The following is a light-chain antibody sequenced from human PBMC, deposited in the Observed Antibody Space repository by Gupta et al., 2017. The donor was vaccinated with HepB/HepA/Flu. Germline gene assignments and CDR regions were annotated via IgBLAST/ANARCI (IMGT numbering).Light chain of an antibody. Sequence: DSVMTQSARSLPVTPGAPASISCRSSQSLLHSNGYNYLDWYLQKPGQSPQLLIYLGSNRASGVPDRFSGSGSGTDFTLKISRVEAEDVGVYYCVQALQTPRTFGQGTRLEIK. CDR2: LGS. CDR1: QSLLHSNGYNY. J-gene: IGKJ5*01. V-gene: IGKV2-28*01. CDR3: VQALQTPRT.